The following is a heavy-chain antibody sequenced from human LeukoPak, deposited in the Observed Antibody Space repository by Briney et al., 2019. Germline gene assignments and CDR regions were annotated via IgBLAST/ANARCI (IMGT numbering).Heavy chain of an antibody. Sequence: GGSLRLSCAASGFTFSSYAMSWVRQAPGKGLEWVSAISGSGGSTYYADSVKGRFTISRDNSENTLYLQMNSLRAEDTAVYYCAKAPQRGYSYGYGTVFDYWGQGTLVTVSS. D-gene: IGHD5-18*01. CDR1: GFTFSSYA. V-gene: IGHV3-23*01. CDR3: AKAPQRGYSYGYGTVFDY. J-gene: IGHJ4*02. CDR2: ISGSGGST.